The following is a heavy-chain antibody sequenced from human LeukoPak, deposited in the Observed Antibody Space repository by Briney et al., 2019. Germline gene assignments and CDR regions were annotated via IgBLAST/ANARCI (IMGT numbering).Heavy chain of an antibody. CDR3: ARGDGLTAVAGTGWFDP. CDR1: GFTFSSYD. Sequence: GGSLRLSCAASGFTFSSYDMHWVRQATGKGLEWASAIGTAGDTYYPGSVKGRYTISRENAKNSLYLQMNSLRAGDTAVYYCARGDGLTAVAGTGWFDPWGQGTLVTVSS. D-gene: IGHD6-19*01. J-gene: IGHJ5*02. CDR2: IGTAGDT. V-gene: IGHV3-13*01.